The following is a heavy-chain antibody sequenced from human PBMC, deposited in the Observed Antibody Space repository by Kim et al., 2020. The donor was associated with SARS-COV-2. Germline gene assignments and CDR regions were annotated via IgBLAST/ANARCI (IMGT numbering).Heavy chain of an antibody. CDR1: GYIFTSYA. J-gene: IGHJ4*02. CDR2: INTNTGNP. CDR3: ARSPYYYDSSGHAPIDY. Sequence: ASVKVSCKASGYIFTSYAMNWVRQAPGQGLEWMGWINTNTGNPTYAQGFTGRFVFSLDTSVSTAYLQISSLKAEDTAVYYCARSPYYYDSSGHAPIDYWGQGTLVTVSS. V-gene: IGHV7-4-1*02. D-gene: IGHD3-22*01.